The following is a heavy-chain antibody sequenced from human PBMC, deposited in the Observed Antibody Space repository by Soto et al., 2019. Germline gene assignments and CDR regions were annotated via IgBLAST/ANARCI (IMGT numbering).Heavy chain of an antibody. J-gene: IGHJ3*02. CDR3: ARDEYYYDSSGYYPGGAFDI. CDR1: GFTFSSYG. D-gene: IGHD3-22*01. Sequence: SLRLSCAAPGFTFSSYGMHWVRQAPGKGLEWVAVIWYDGSNKYYADSVKGRFTISRDNSKNTLYLQMNSLRAEDTAVYYCARDEYYYDSSGYYPGGAFDIWGQGTMVTVSS. CDR2: IWYDGSNK. V-gene: IGHV3-33*01.